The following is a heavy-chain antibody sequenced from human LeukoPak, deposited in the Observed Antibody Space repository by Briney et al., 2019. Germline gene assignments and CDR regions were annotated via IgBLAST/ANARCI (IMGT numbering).Heavy chain of an antibody. D-gene: IGHD2-15*01. V-gene: IGHV3-48*03. Sequence: GGSLRLSCAASGFTFSNYEMNWVRQAPGKGLEWVSYISRSGTTIYYAESVKGRFTIYRDNSKNTLYLQMNSLRAEDTAVYYCARDIEWGAFDIWGQGTMVTVSS. CDR1: GFTFSNYE. CDR3: ARDIEWGAFDI. CDR2: ISRSGTTI. J-gene: IGHJ3*02.